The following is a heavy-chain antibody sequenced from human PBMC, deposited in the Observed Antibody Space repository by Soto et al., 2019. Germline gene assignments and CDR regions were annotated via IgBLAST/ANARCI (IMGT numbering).Heavy chain of an antibody. CDR2: IIPILGIA. J-gene: IGHJ4*02. D-gene: IGHD3-10*01. CDR1: GGTFSSYT. Sequence: QVQLVQSGAEVKKPGSSVKVSCKASGGTFSSYTISWVRQAPGQGLEWMGRIIPILGIANYAQKFQGRVTITADKSTSTAYMELSSLRSEDTAVYYCAVRGEWHPNQNFDYWGQGTLVTVSS. V-gene: IGHV1-69*02. CDR3: AVRGEWHPNQNFDY.